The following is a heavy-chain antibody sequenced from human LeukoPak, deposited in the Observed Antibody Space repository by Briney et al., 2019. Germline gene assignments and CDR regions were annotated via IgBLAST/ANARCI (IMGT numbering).Heavy chain of an antibody. CDR2: ISGSGRTI. V-gene: IGHV3-48*01. CDR3: AKTGFSMSYDFWSGRQIYFDS. Sequence: PGRSLRLSCAASAFTFSSYGMHWVRQAPGKGLEWVSYISGSGRTIYYADSVKGRFTISRDNSKNTLFLQMNSLRAEDAAFYYCAKTGFSMSYDFWSGRQIYFDSWGQGTLVTVSS. D-gene: IGHD3-3*01. J-gene: IGHJ4*02. CDR1: AFTFSSYG.